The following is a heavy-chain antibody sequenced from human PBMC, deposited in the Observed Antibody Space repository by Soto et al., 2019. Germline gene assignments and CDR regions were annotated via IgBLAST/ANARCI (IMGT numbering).Heavy chain of an antibody. CDR3: ARGYYYDSSGYYLDH. CDR1: GYSFTSHV. V-gene: IGHV1-3*01. Sequence: ASVKVSCKASGYSFTSHVIHWVRQAPGERLEWMGWIKPGTGDTKYLQKLQGRVTISRDTSANIVYMELSSLRSEDTAVYYCARGYYYDSSGYYLDHWGTGTLVT. CDR2: IKPGTGDT. D-gene: IGHD3-22*01. J-gene: IGHJ4*02.